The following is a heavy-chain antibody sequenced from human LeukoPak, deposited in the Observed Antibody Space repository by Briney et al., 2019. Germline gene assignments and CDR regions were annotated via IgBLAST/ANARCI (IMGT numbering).Heavy chain of an antibody. Sequence: SETLSLTCTVSGGSISSYYWSWIRQPPGKGLEWIGYIYYSGSTNYNPSLKSRVTISVDTSKNQFSLKLSSVTAADTAVYYCARHWRLRGSNPVNWFDPWGQGTLVTVSS. CDR2: IYYSGST. D-gene: IGHD4-17*01. CDR3: ARHWRLRGSNPVNWFDP. J-gene: IGHJ5*02. CDR1: GGSISSYY. V-gene: IGHV4-59*08.